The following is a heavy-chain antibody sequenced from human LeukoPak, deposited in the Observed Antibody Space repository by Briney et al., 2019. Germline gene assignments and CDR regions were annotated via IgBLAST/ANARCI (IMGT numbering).Heavy chain of an antibody. Sequence: GGSLRLSCAASGFTFNINWMSWVRQAPGKGLEWVANIKEDGSEKYYVDSVKGRFTISRDNAKNSLYLQMNSLRAEDTAVYYCARASSWYTPSRFDPWGQGTLVTVSS. CDR2: IKEDGSEK. V-gene: IGHV3-7*01. J-gene: IGHJ5*02. D-gene: IGHD6-13*01. CDR1: GFTFNINW. CDR3: ARASSWYTPSRFDP.